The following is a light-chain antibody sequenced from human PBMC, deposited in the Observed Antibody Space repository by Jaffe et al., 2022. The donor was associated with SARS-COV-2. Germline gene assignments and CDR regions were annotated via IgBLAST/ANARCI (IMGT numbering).Light chain of an antibody. J-gene: IGKJ2*01. V-gene: IGKV1-39*01. CDR1: QNINSC. Sequence: DIQMTQSPSSLSASVGDRVTITCRASQNINSCLNWYQQQPGRAPKLLIYSASNLQSGVPSRFTGSGSGTDFTLTISSLQPGDFATYYCQQSCGTPPNTFGQGTMLEIK. CDR2: SAS. CDR3: QQSCGTPPNT.